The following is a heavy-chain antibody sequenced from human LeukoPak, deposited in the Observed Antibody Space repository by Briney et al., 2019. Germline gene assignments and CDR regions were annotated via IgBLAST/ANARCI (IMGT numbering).Heavy chain of an antibody. D-gene: IGHD2-2*01. CDR2: ISSSGSTI. CDR3: ARDLGYQLLFNWFDP. CDR1: GFTFSDYY. V-gene: IGHV3-11*04. J-gene: IGHJ5*02. Sequence: GGSLRLSCAASGFTFSDYYMSWIRQAPGKGLEWVSYISSSGSTIYYADSVKGRFTISRDNAKNSLYLQMNSLRAEDTAVYYCARDLGYQLLFNWFDPWGQGTLVTVSS.